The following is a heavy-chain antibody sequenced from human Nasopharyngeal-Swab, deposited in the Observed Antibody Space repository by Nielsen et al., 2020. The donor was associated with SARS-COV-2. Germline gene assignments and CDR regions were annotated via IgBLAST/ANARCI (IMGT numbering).Heavy chain of an antibody. CDR2: IYTSGST. D-gene: IGHD5-24*01. CDR3: AREVPADGYYYYYGMDV. J-gene: IGHJ6*02. V-gene: IGHV4-61*02. Sequence: SETLSLTCTVSGGYISSGSYYWSWIRQPAGKGLEWIGRIYTSGSTNYNPSLKSRVTISVDTSKNQFSLKLSSVTAADTAVYYCAREVPADGYYYYYGMDVWGQGTTVTVSS. CDR1: GGYISSGSYY.